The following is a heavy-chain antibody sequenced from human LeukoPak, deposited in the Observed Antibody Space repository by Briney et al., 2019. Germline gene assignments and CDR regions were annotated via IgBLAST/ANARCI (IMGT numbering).Heavy chain of an antibody. Sequence: GGSLRLSCAASKFPFTIYAMSWVRQAPGKGPEWVSSITSSGETTYYAGSVKGRFTISRDNSKDTMYPQMNSLRAEDTAIYYCSRDRPNYFGTDGHYYRRGGDYWGQGTLVTVSS. CDR3: SRDRPNYFGTDGHYYRRGGDY. CDR2: ITSSGETT. CDR1: KFPFTIYA. J-gene: IGHJ4*02. V-gene: IGHV3-23*01. D-gene: IGHD3-22*01.